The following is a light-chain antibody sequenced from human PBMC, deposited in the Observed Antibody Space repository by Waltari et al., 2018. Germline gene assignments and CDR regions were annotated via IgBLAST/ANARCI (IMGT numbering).Light chain of an antibody. CDR3: QQYDISPLT. V-gene: IGKV3-20*01. CDR1: QTIRTTY. CDR2: GTF. Sequence: EIVLTHSTGTLSLSQGEGATLSCSTSQTIRTTYLAWYQQKPGQAPTLLIYGTFNRAPGIPDRFTGSGSGTHFSLTISSLEPEDFATYYFQQYDISPLTFGGGTKVEIK. J-gene: IGKJ4*01.